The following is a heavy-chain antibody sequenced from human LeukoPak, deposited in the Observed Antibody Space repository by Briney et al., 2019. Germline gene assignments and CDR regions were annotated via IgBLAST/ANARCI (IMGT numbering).Heavy chain of an antibody. V-gene: IGHV4-59*01. J-gene: IGHJ4*02. CDR1: GGSISSYY. Sequence: SETLSLTCTVSGGSISSYYWSWIRQPPGKGLEWIANIFYSGSPNYNPSLKSRVTISVDTSKNQFSLKLNSVTAADTAVYYCARDGTNSGSYYRHFDFWGQGTLVTVSS. CDR2: IFYSGSP. D-gene: IGHD1-26*01. CDR3: ARDGTNSGSYYRHFDF.